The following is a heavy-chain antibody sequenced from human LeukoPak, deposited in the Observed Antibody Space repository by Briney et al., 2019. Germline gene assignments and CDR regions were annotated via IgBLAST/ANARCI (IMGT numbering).Heavy chain of an antibody. CDR2: INRDGGST. V-gene: IGHV3-74*01. CDR3: ARVPITLAGTKDAKYFQH. Sequence: GGSERLPYAASGFTLRSYWMQWVRQAPGKGLVGVSRINRDGGSTNCADSVKGRFTITRDNVKNTLYLQMNSLRAEDTAVYYCARVPITLAGTKDAKYFQHWGQGTLVTVSS. J-gene: IGHJ1*01. D-gene: IGHD6-19*01. CDR1: GFTLRSYW.